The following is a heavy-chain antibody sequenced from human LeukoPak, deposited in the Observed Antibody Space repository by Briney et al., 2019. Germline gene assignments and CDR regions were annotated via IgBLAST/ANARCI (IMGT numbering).Heavy chain of an antibody. V-gene: IGHV3-23*01. CDR3: AKGYSGYYAMYYFDY. J-gene: IGHJ4*02. CDR1: GFTISSYG. CDR2: ISGSGGST. Sequence: GGSLSLSCAASGFTISSYGMSWVRQAPGKGLEWVSAISGSGGSTYSSDSVKGRFTISRDNSRNTLYLQMNSLRVEDTAEYYCAKGYSGYYAMYYFDYWGQGTRVTVSS. D-gene: IGHD3-22*01.